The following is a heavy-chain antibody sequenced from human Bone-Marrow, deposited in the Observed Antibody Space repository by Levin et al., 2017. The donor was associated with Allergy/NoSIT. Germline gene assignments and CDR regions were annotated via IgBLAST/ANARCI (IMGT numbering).Heavy chain of an antibody. Sequence: GGSLRLSCAASGFTFSSYDMHWVRQATGKGLEWVSAIGTAGDTYYPGSVKGRFTISRENAKNSLYLQMNSLRARDTAVYYCARGFARSEYCGGDCYSGGVDYWGQGTLVTVSS. J-gene: IGHJ4*02. CDR2: IGTAGDT. D-gene: IGHD2-21*02. CDR1: GFTFSSYD. CDR3: ARGFARSEYCGGDCYSGGVDY. V-gene: IGHV3-13*01.